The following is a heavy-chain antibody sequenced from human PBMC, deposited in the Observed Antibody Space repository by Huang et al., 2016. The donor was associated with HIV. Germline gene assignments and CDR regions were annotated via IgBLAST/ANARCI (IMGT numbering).Heavy chain of an antibody. CDR3: ARGGRFRIPRGLDV. D-gene: IGHD2-15*01. Sequence: QVQLQQWGAGLLKPSETLSLTCTVYGGTLSDFYWNWYRQPPGKGLDWIGEIHQSGSTNYNVAHHSRVSISVDPSKNQFSLNLTSLTAADTAVYYCARGGRFRIPRGLDVWGQGTTVTVSS. CDR2: IHQSGST. CDR1: GGTLSDFY. J-gene: IGHJ6*02. V-gene: IGHV4-34*02.